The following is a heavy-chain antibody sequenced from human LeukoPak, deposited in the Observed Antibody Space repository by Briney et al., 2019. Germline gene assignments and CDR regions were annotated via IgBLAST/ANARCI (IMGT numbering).Heavy chain of an antibody. CDR3: ATAGGDGSRMGFDP. CDR2: ISADGGVT. Sequence: GGSLRLSCADSGFTFSRYWMHWVRQTPGKGLVWVSCISADGGVTRYADSVKGRFTISRDNTKSTLYLQMHSLRAEDTAVYYCATAGGDGSRMGFDPWGQGTLVTVSS. V-gene: IGHV3-74*01. CDR1: GFTFSRYW. D-gene: IGHD2-15*01. J-gene: IGHJ5*02.